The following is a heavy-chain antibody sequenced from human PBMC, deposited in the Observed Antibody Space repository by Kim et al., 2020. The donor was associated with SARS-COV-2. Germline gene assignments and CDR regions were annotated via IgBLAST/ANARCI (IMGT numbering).Heavy chain of an antibody. CDR3: ATLYGGNYLRF. Sequence: ASVKVSCKTSGFTFTTFGFSWVRQAPGQGLEWMGWVSAINGDTNYEKKFQGRLSMTTDSSTQTVYMELRNLRSDDTAIYYCATLYGGNYLRFWGQGTLVSVSS. CDR1: GFTFTTFG. CDR2: VSAINGDT. D-gene: IGHD2-2*02. J-gene: IGHJ4*02. V-gene: IGHV1-18*01.